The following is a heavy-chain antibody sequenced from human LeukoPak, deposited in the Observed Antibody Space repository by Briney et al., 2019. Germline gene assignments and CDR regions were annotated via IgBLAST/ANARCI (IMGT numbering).Heavy chain of an antibody. CDR2: ISGSGGST. V-gene: IGHV3-23*01. CDR3: AKRGVVIRVILVGFHKEAYYFDS. Sequence: PGGSLRLSCAVSRITLSNYGMSWVRQAPGRGLEWAAGISGSGGSTNYADSVKGRFTISRDNPKNTLYLQMNSLRAEDTAVYFCAKRGVVIRVILVGFHKEAYYFDSWGQGALVTVSS. J-gene: IGHJ4*02. D-gene: IGHD3-22*01. CDR1: RITLSNYG.